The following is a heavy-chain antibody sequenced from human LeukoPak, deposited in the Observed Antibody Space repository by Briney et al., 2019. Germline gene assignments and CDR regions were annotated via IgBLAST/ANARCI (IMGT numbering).Heavy chain of an antibody. CDR3: ARDLRPMGFGDDYFDY. D-gene: IGHD3-10*01. Sequence: GASVKVSCKASGYTFTSYGISWVRQAPGQGLEWVGWISAYNGNTNYAQKLQGRVTMTTDTSTSTAYMELRSLRSDDTAVYYCARDLRPMGFGDDYFDYWGQGTLVTVSS. V-gene: IGHV1-18*01. J-gene: IGHJ4*02. CDR1: GYTFTSYG. CDR2: ISAYNGNT.